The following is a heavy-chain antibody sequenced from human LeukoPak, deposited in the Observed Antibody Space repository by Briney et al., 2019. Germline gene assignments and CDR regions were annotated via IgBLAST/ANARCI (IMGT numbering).Heavy chain of an antibody. D-gene: IGHD2-15*01. CDR1: GPSITSYY. V-gene: IGHV4-59*01. CDR3: VRVYCSGATCYHFDY. Sequence: SETLSLTCTVPGPSITSYYWNWIRQPPGKGLEWIGYFYYSGSDNYNPSLKSRITISVDTSKNQFSLKLSSVTAADTAVYYCVRVYCSGATCYHFDYWGQGNLVTVSS. J-gene: IGHJ4*02. CDR2: FYYSGSD.